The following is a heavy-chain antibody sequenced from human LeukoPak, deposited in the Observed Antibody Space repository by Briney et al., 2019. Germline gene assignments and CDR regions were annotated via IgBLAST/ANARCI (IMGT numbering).Heavy chain of an antibody. J-gene: IGHJ6*03. V-gene: IGHV4-4*07. Sequence: PSETLSLTCTVSGGSISSYYWSWIRQPAGKGLEWIGRIYTSGSTNYNPSLKSRVTMSVDTSKNQFSLKLSSVTAADTAVYYCARATYYDILTGHGRYYYYYMDVWGKGTTVTVSS. CDR1: GGSISSYY. CDR3: ARATYYDILTGHGRYYYYYMDV. CDR2: IYTSGST. D-gene: IGHD3-9*01.